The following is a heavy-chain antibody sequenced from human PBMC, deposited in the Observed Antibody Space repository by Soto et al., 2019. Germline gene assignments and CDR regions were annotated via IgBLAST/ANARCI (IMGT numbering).Heavy chain of an antibody. CDR1: GYTCTSYA. Sequence: DXVKVSCKASGYTCTSYAMHWVRQAPGQRLEWMGWINAGNGNTKYSQKFQGRVTITRDTSASTAYMELSSLRSEDTAVYYCASADSSSWYIDYWGQGTLVTVSS. J-gene: IGHJ4*02. CDR2: INAGNGNT. D-gene: IGHD6-13*01. V-gene: IGHV1-3*01. CDR3: ASADSSSWYIDY.